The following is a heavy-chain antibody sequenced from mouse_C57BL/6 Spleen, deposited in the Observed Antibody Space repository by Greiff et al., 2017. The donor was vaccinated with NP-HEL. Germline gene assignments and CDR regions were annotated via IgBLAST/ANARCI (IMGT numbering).Heavy chain of an antibody. CDR3: ARGGITTVVVLDFDY. V-gene: IGHV5-6*01. CDR2: ISSGGSYT. Sequence: EVQLVESGGDLVKPGGSLKLSCAASGFTFSSYGMSWVRQTPDKRLEWVATISSGGSYTYYPDSVKGRFTISRDNAKNTLYLQMSSLKSEDTAMYYCARGGITTVVVLDFDYWGQGTTLTVSS. CDR1: GFTFSSYG. D-gene: IGHD1-1*01. J-gene: IGHJ2*01.